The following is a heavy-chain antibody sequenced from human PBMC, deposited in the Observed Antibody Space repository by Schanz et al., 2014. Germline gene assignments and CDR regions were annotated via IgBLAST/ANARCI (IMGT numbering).Heavy chain of an antibody. Sequence: EVQLVESGGGLVQPGGSLRLSCAASRFTFSNYAMSWVRQAPGKGLEWVANIKQDESERSYVDSVKGRFTISRDNAKTSLYLQMNSLRAVDTTVYYCARDKGGYYPFDYWGQGTLVTVSS. V-gene: IGHV3-7*01. D-gene: IGHD3-3*01. CDR2: IKQDESER. CDR1: RFTFSNYA. J-gene: IGHJ4*02. CDR3: ARDKGGYYPFDY.